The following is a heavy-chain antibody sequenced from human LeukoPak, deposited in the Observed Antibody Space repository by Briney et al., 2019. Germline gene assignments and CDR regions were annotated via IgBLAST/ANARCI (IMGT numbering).Heavy chain of an antibody. Sequence: SETLSLTCTVSGASIKTYYWSWIRQPPGKGLEWIGWIYDSGITTYNPSLESRVTMSIDTSKNQFSLKLTSVTAADTAMYYCARATNVGFFFYYGMDVWRQGPTVSVSS. CDR1: GASIKTYY. J-gene: IGHJ6*02. CDR3: ARATNVGFFFYYGMDV. CDR2: IYDSGIT. D-gene: IGHD1-14*01. V-gene: IGHV4-59*01.